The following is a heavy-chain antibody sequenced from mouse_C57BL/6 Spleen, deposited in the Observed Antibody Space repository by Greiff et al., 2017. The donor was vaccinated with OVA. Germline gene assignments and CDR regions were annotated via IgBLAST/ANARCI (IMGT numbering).Heavy chain of an antibody. Sequence: VQLQQSGPELVKPGASVKISCKASGYAFSSSWMNWVKQRPGKGLEWIGRIYPGDGDTNYNGKFKGKATLTADKSSSTAYMQLSSLTSEDSAVYFCARFAGFAYWGQGTLVTVSA. CDR3: ARFAGFAY. CDR2: IYPGDGDT. V-gene: IGHV1-82*01. J-gene: IGHJ3*01. CDR1: GYAFSSSW.